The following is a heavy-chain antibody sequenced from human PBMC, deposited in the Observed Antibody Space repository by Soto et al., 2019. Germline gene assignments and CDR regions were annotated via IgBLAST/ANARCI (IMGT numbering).Heavy chain of an antibody. D-gene: IGHD3-9*01. V-gene: IGHV4-59*01. Sequence: GKGLEWIGYIYYSGSTNYNPSLKSRVTISVDTSKNQFSLKLSSVTAADTAVYYCARDHLRYYASAIWVQG. J-gene: IGHJ3*02. CDR3: ARDHLRYYASAI. CDR2: IYYSGST.